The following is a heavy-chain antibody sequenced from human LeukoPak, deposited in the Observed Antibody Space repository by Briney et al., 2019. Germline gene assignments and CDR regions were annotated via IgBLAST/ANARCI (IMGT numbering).Heavy chain of an antibody. CDR3: ATTYYDSSGYPEYFQH. J-gene: IGHJ1*01. CDR2: FDPEDGET. D-gene: IGHD3-22*01. Sequence: GASVNVSCKVSGYSLTELSMHWVRQAPGKGLEWMGGFDPEDGETIYAQKFQGRVTMTEDTSTDTAYMELSSLRSEDTAVYYCATTYYDSSGYPEYFQHWGQGTLVTVSS. V-gene: IGHV1-24*01. CDR1: GYSLTELS.